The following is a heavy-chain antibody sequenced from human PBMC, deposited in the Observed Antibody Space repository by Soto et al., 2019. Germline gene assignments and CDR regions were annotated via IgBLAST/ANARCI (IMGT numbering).Heavy chain of an antibody. Sequence: GEALKISCEGSGYSFTSYWFGWVRQMPGKGLEWMGIIYPGDSDTRYSPSFQGQVTISADKSISTAYLQWSSLKASDTAMYYCAIRIVATICYYGMDVWGQGTTVTVSS. D-gene: IGHD5-12*01. J-gene: IGHJ6*02. CDR1: GYSFTSYW. V-gene: IGHV5-51*01. CDR3: AIRIVATICYYGMDV. CDR2: IYPGDSDT.